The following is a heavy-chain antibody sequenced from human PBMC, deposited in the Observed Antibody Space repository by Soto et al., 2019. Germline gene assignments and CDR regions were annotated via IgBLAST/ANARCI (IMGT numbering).Heavy chain of an antibody. V-gene: IGHV1-2*04. CDR3: ARDLGYCSSTSCYFNYYYGMDV. CDR2: INPNSGGT. J-gene: IGHJ6*02. Sequence: ASVKVSCKASGYTFTGYYMHWVRQAPGQGLEWMGWINPNSGGTNYAQKFQGWVTMTRDTSISTAYMELSRLRSDDTAVYYCARDLGYCSSTSCYFNYYYGMDVWGQGTTVTVSS. D-gene: IGHD2-2*03. CDR1: GYTFTGYY.